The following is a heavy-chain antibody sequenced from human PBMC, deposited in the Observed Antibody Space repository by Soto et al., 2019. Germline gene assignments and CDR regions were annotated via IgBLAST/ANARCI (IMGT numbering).Heavy chain of an antibody. V-gene: IGHV4-31*03. CDR1: GGSISSGGYY. CDR3: ARVGIYEYYYGMDV. J-gene: IGHJ6*02. Sequence: QVQLQESRPGLVKPSQTLSLTCTVSGGSISSGGYYWSWIRQHPGKGLEWIGYIYYSGSTYYNPSLKSRVTISVDTSKNQFSLKLSSVTAADTAVYYCARVGIYEYYYGMDVWGQGTTVTVSS. CDR2: IYYSGST. D-gene: IGHD5-12*01.